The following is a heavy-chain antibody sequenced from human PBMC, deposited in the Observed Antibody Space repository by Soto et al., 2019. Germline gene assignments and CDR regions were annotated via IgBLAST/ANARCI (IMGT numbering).Heavy chain of an antibody. CDR2: IKVDGGEK. J-gene: IGHJ6*02. CDR3: ARHPAGTKSNSYYGMDV. CDR1: GLTFSSYW. Sequence: PGGSLRLSCAASGLTFSSYWMSWVRQAPGKGLEWVANIKVDGGEKYYVDSVRGRFTISRDNAKNSLYLQMNSLRAEDTAVYYCARHPAGTKSNSYYGMDVWGQGTSVTVSS. V-gene: IGHV3-7*01. D-gene: IGHD1-1*01.